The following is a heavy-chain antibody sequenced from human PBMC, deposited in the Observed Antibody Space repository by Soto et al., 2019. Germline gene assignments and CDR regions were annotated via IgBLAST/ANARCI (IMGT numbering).Heavy chain of an antibody. V-gene: IGHV4-59*01. D-gene: IGHD3-22*01. CDR3: ARANYYDSSGYYVDAFDI. Sequence: PSETLSLTCTVSGGSISSYYWSWIRQPPGKGLEWIGYIYYSGSTNYNPSLKSRVTISVDTSKNQFSLKLSSVTAADTAVYYFARANYYDSSGYYVDAFDIWGQGTMVTVSS. J-gene: IGHJ3*02. CDR2: IYYSGST. CDR1: GGSISSYY.